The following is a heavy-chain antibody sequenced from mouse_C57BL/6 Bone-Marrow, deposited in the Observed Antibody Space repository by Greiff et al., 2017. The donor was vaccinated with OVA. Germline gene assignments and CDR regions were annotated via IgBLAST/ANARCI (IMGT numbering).Heavy chain of an antibody. CDR3: AREEVFFDY. Sequence: EVKLVEPGPGLVKPSHSLSLTCSVTGYSITSGYYWNWIRQFPGNKLEWMGYISYDGSNNYNPSLKNRISITRDTSKNQVFLKLNSVTTEDTATYYCAREEVFFDYWGQGTTLTVSS. CDR2: ISYDGSN. V-gene: IGHV3-6*01. J-gene: IGHJ2*01. CDR1: GYSITSGYY.